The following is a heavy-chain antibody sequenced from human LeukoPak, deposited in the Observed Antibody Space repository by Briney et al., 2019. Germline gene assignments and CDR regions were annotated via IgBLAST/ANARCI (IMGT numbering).Heavy chain of an antibody. V-gene: IGHV3-48*04. D-gene: IGHD6-13*01. Sequence: GSLRLSCAASGFTFSSYSMNWVRQAPGKGLEWVSYISSSSSTIYYADSVKGRFTISRDNAKNSLYLQMNSLRAEDTAVYYCAKGLRQQQLVPGYWGQGTLVTVSS. CDR2: ISSSSSTI. CDR3: AKGLRQQQLVPGY. J-gene: IGHJ4*02. CDR1: GFTFSSYS.